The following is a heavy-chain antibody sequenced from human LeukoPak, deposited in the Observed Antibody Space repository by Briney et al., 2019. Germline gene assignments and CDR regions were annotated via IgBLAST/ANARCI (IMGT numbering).Heavy chain of an antibody. CDR2: INPSGGST. V-gene: IGHV1-46*01. Sequence: ASVKVSCKASGYTFTSYYMHWVRQAPGQGLEWMGIINPSGGSTSYAQKFQGRVTMTRDMSTSTVYMELSSLRSEDTAVYYCARDQITMVRGVIPDAFDIWGQGTLVTVSS. CDR3: ARDQITMVRGVIPDAFDI. CDR1: GYTFTSYY. D-gene: IGHD3-10*01. J-gene: IGHJ4*02.